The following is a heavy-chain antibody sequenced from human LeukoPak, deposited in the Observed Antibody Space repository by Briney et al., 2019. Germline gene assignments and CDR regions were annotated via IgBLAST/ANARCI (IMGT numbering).Heavy chain of an antibody. D-gene: IGHD3-22*01. J-gene: IGHJ6*02. Sequence: PGGSLRLSFAASGFTFSDYYMGWIRQAPGKGLEWVSYISSSGSTIYYADSAKGRFTISRDNAKNSLYLQMNSLRAEDTAVYYCAREKMIVVSASYYGMDVWGQGTTVTVSS. CDR2: ISSSGSTI. CDR3: AREKMIVVSASYYGMDV. CDR1: GFTFSDYY. V-gene: IGHV3-11*01.